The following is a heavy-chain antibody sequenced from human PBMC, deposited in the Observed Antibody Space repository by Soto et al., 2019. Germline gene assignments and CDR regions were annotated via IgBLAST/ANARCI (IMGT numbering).Heavy chain of an antibody. Sequence: QVLLVQSGGEVKKPGASVKVSCKASGFNFISYGINWVRQAPGQGLEWMGWISGYDGKTVYAHSVQDRVTMTTDATTGTAYMELRGLRSADTAIYYCARDFMYTGSPDSCFDPWGQGTLVTVTS. CDR2: ISGYDGKT. CDR1: GFNFISYG. J-gene: IGHJ5*02. CDR3: ARDFMYTGSPDSCFDP. D-gene: IGHD6-6*01. V-gene: IGHV1-18*04.